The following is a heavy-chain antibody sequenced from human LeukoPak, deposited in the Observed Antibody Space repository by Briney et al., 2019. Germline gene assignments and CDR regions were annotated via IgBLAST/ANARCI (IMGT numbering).Heavy chain of an antibody. D-gene: IGHD6-19*01. V-gene: IGHV3-43*01. CDR3: AKDILPRELAVAGTGLDY. CDR1: GFTFDDYT. CDR2: ISWDGGST. J-gene: IGHJ4*02. Sequence: PGGSLRLSCAASGFTFDDYTMHWVRQAPGKGLEWVSLISWDGGSTYYADSVKGRFTISRDNSKNSLYLQMNSLRTEDTALYYCAKDILPRELAVAGTGLDYWGRGTLVTVSS.